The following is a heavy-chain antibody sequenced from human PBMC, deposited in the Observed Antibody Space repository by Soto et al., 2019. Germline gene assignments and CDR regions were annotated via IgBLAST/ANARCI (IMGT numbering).Heavy chain of an antibody. CDR1: GYTFTSYA. J-gene: IGHJ6*02. CDR3: ARSDIVATIYYYYGMGV. V-gene: IGHV1-3*01. D-gene: IGHD5-12*01. Sequence: GASVKVSCKASGYTFTSYAMHWVRQAPGQRLEWMGWINAGNGNTKYSQKFQGRVTITRDTSASTAYMELSSLRSEDTAVYYCARSDIVATIYYYYGMGVWGQGPTVTVSS. CDR2: INAGNGNT.